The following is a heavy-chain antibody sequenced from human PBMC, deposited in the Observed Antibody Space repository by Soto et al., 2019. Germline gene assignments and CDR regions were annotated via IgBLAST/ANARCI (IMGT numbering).Heavy chain of an antibody. CDR3: AREPYSSTTVTIMDN. D-gene: IGHD4-17*01. V-gene: IGHV3-48*02. CDR1: GFTFSNYA. J-gene: IGHJ4*02. CDR2: LSHKSSAT. Sequence: EVPLVESGGGLVQPGGSLRLSCAGSGFTFSNYAMNWVRQAPGKGLEWVSYLSHKSSATYDADSVKGRFTISRDNALNSLDLQMNGMTDEDTAIYYCAREPYSSTTVTIMDNWVRGTLVTVSS.